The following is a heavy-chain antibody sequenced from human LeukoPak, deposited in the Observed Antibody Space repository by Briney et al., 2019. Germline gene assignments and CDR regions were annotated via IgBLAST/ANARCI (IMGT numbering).Heavy chain of an antibody. CDR1: GFTFSSYG. D-gene: IGHD2-8*01. V-gene: IGHV3-33*06. CDR3: AKDLRGFVPYYYGMDV. Sequence: PGRSLRLSCAASGFTFSSYGMHWVRQAPGKGLEWVAVIWYDGSNKYYADSVKGRFTISRDNSKNTLYLQMNSLRAEDTAVYYCAKDLRGFVPYYYGMDVWGQGTTVTVSS. CDR2: IWYDGSNK. J-gene: IGHJ6*02.